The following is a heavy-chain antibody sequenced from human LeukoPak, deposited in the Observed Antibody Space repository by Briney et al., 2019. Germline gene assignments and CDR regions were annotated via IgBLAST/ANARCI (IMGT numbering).Heavy chain of an antibody. V-gene: IGHV3-21*01. CDR2: ISSSSSYI. CDR3: ARDLQAKYSSSWSVFDY. Sequence: GGSLRLSCAASGFTFGSYSMNWVRQAPGKGLEWVSSISSSSSYIYYADSVKGRFTISRDNAKNSLYLQMNSLRAEDTAVYYCARDLQAKYSSSWSVFDYWGQGTLVTVSS. CDR1: GFTFGSYS. J-gene: IGHJ4*02. D-gene: IGHD6-13*01.